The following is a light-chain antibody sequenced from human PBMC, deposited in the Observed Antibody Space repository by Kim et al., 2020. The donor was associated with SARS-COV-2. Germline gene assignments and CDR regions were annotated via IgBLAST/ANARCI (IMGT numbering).Light chain of an antibody. CDR3: QKCDSAPWT. J-gene: IGKJ1*01. Sequence: ASVGDRATITCRASQDISNYLAWFQLKPGKAPKLLIYAASALQPGVPSRFSGSGAGTDFTLTVASLQPEDVATYYCQKCDSAPWTFGQGTKVDIK. CDR2: AAS. CDR1: QDISNY. V-gene: IGKV1-27*01.